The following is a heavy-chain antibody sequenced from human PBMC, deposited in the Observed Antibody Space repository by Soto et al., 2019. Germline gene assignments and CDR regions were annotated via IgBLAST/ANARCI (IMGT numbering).Heavy chain of an antibody. CDR1: GFTFSSYA. Sequence: GGSLRLSCAASGFTFSSYAMSWVRQAPGKGLEWVSAISGSGGSTYYTDSVKGRFTISRDNSKNRLYLQMNSLRAEETAVYYCAKAPYYDFWSGYYTDYYFDYWGQGTLVTVSS. CDR2: ISGSGGST. D-gene: IGHD3-3*01. V-gene: IGHV3-23*01. CDR3: AKAPYYDFWSGYYTDYYFDY. J-gene: IGHJ4*02.